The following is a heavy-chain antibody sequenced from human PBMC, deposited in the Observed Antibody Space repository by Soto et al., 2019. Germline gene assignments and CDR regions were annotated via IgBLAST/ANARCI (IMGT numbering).Heavy chain of an antibody. CDR3: ARVAY. CDR1: GFTFXXXX. V-gene: IGHV3-21*01. CDR2: ISSGSSDT. J-gene: IGHJ4*02. Sequence: XGESLRLSCXXXGFTFXXXXXXWVRQVPGKGLEWVASISSGSSDTWYADSVKGRFIISRDNAQNSLFLQMNTLRPEDTAMYYCARVAYWGPGTQVTVSS.